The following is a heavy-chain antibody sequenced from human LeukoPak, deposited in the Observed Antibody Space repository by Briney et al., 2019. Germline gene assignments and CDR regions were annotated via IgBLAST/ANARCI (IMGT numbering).Heavy chain of an antibody. V-gene: IGHV3-23*01. CDR3: AKDTRRGSGMKDGFEF. D-gene: IGHD3-10*01. CDR2: LRGDGDKS. CDR1: GFTFFDYA. Sequence: GGSLRLSCAASGFTFFDYAMTWVRQAPGKGLEWVSALRGDGDKSFYADSVKGRFTISRDNSKNMLFLQMNSLRAEDTAVYFCAKDTRRGSGMKDGFEFWGHGTMVTVSP. J-gene: IGHJ3*01.